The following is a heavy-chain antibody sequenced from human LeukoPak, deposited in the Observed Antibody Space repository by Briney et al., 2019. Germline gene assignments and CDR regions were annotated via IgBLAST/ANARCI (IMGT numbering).Heavy chain of an antibody. Sequence: PGGSLRLSCAASGFTFSSYAMSWVRQAPGKGLEWVSAISGSGGSTYYADSVKGRFTISRDNSKNTLYLQMNSLRAEDTAVYYCAKLYPVVVTARRYHPIDYWGQGTLVTVSS. V-gene: IGHV3-23*01. CDR2: ISGSGGST. CDR3: AKLYPVVVTARRYHPIDY. D-gene: IGHD2-21*02. CDR1: GFTFSSYA. J-gene: IGHJ4*02.